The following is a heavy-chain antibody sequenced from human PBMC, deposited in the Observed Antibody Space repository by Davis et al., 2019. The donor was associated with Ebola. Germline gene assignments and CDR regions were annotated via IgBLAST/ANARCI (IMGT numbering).Heavy chain of an antibody. CDR3: ARDKILEQWPNRGYYYYGMDV. Sequence: PGGSLRLSCAASGFTFSSYWMSWVRQAPGKGLEWVANIKQDGSEKYYVDSVNGRFTISRDNAKNSLYLQMNSLRAEDTAVYYCARDKILEQWPNRGYYYYGMDVWGQGTTVTVSS. CDR2: IKQDGSEK. V-gene: IGHV3-7*03. D-gene: IGHD6-19*01. J-gene: IGHJ6*02. CDR1: GFTFSSYW.